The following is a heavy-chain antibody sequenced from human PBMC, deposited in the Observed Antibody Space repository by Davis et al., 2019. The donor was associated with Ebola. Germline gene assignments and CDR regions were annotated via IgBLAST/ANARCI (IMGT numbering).Heavy chain of an antibody. CDR1: GFTLSSYS. V-gene: IGHV3-21*01. CDR3: ARNRDRLLWFGETPGYGMDV. Sequence: PGGSLTLSCASSGFTLSSYSMNWVREAPGKGLEWVSSISRSSTYIYYADSVKGRFTISRDNAKKSLYLQMISLRAEDTAVYYCARNRDRLLWFGETPGYGMDVWGQGTTVTVSS. D-gene: IGHD3-10*01. CDR2: ISRSSTYI. J-gene: IGHJ6*02.